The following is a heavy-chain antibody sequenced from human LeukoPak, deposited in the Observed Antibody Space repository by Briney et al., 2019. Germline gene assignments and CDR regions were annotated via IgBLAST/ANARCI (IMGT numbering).Heavy chain of an antibody. CDR1: EVTFSTYT. CDR2: ISSSSSYI. D-gene: IGHD2-2*01. V-gene: IGHV3-21*01. CDR3: ASGGYQLLFRD. Sequence: PGGSLRLSCAASEVTFSTYTMNWVRQAPGKGLEWVSSISSSSSYIYYADSVKGRFTISRDNAKNSLYLQMHSLRAEDTAVYYCASGGYQLLFRDWGQGTLVTVSS. J-gene: IGHJ4*02.